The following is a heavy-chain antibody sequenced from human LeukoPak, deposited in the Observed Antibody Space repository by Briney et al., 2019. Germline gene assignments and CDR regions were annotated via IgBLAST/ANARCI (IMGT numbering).Heavy chain of an antibody. D-gene: IGHD1-26*01. CDR3: ARDSVGVPTDFDY. J-gene: IGHJ4*02. CDR2: VSDGGGNT. V-gene: IGHV3-23*01. CDR1: GFTFTTYA. Sequence: GGSLRLSCVASGFTFTTYAMIWVRQPPGKGLEWVSAVSDGGGNTYYADSVKGRFTISRDNSKNTVYLQMDSLRAEDTAVYYCARDSVGVPTDFDYWGQGTLVTVSS.